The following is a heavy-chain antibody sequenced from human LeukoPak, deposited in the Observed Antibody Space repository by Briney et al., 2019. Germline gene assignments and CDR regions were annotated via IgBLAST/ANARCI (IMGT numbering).Heavy chain of an antibody. CDR3: ARVGQQLANNWFDP. CDR2: INPNSGGT. CDR1: GYTFTGYY. Sequence: ASVKVSFKSSGYTFTGYYMHWVRQAPGQGLEWMGWINPNSGGTNYAQKFQGRVTMTRDTSISTAYMELSRLRSDDTAVYYCARVGQQLANNWFDPWGQGTLVTVSS. V-gene: IGHV1-2*02. J-gene: IGHJ5*02. D-gene: IGHD6-13*01.